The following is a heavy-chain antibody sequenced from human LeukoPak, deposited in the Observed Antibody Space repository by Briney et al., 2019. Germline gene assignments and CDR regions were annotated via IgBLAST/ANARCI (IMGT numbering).Heavy chain of an antibody. D-gene: IGHD3-3*01. CDR2: IYYSGST. V-gene: IGHV4-39*01. CDR3: ASFGVAGGDDY. CDR1: GGSISSSSYY. J-gene: IGHJ4*02. Sequence: SETLSLTCTVSGGSISSSSYYWGWIRQPPGNGLEWIGSIYYSGSTYYNPSLKSRVTISVDTSKNQFSLKLSSVTAADTAVYYCASFGVAGGDDYGGQGTLVTVSS.